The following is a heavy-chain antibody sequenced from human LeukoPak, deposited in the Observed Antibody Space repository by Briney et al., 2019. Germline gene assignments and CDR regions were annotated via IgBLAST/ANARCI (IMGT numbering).Heavy chain of an antibody. CDR1: GGSFSGYY. Sequence: SETLSLTCAVYGGSFSGYYWSWIRQPPGKGLEWIGEINHSGSTNYNPSLKSRVTISVDTSKNQFSLKLSSVTAADTAVYYCARIIVGGGERWFGELSVYGYYYYMDVWGKGTTVTVSS. CDR2: INHSGST. D-gene: IGHD3-10*01. CDR3: ARIIVGGGERWFGELSVYGYYYYMDV. J-gene: IGHJ6*03. V-gene: IGHV4-34*01.